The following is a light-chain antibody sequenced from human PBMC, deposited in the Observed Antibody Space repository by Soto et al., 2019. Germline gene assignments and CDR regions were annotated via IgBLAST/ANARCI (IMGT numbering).Light chain of an antibody. J-gene: IGKJ1*01. Sequence: EMVLAQSPGTLSLSPGERATLSCRAIQSVSASSLAWYQQKPGQAPSLLINAASSRATGIPDRFSGSGSGTDFTLTISRLEPEDFAVYYCQQYGSSPPWTFGQGTKV. V-gene: IGKV3-20*01. CDR1: QSVSASS. CDR3: QQYGSSPPWT. CDR2: AAS.